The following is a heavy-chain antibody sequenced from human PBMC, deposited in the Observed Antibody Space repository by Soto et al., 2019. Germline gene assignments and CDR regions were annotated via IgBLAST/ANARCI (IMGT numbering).Heavy chain of an antibody. J-gene: IGHJ4*02. CDR3: ARDSAYCGGDCYSDFDY. CDR2: ISSSSSYI. Sequence: GGSLRLSCAASGFTFSSYSMNWVRQAPGKGLEWVPSISSSSSYIYYADSVKGRFTISRDNAKNSLYLQMNSLRAEDTAVYYCARDSAYCGGDCYSDFDYWGQGAQVTVSS. V-gene: IGHV3-21*01. D-gene: IGHD2-21*02. CDR1: GFTFSSYS.